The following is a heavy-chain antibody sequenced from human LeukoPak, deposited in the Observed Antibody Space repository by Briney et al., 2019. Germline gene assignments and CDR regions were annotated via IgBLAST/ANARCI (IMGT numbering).Heavy chain of an antibody. V-gene: IGHV1-2*02. Sequence: ASVKVSCKASGYTFTGYYMHWVRQAPGQGLEWMGWINPNSGGTNYAQKFQGRVTMTRDTSISTAYMELSRLRSDDTAVYYCARDPSSGWYLDGFWDYYYYMDVWGKGTTVTISS. J-gene: IGHJ6*03. D-gene: IGHD6-19*01. CDR1: GYTFTGYY. CDR3: ARDPSSGWYLDGFWDYYYYMDV. CDR2: INPNSGGT.